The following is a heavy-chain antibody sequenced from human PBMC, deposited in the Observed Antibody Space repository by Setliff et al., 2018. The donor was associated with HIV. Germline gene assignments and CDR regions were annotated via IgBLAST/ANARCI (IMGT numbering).Heavy chain of an antibody. CDR2: ISSSDNTM. V-gene: IGHV3-11*04. Sequence: GGSLRLSCAASGFTFSDFSMSWIRQAPGEGLEWISYISSSDNTMYYADSVKGRFTISRDNAKNSLFLQLNSLRAEDAAVYYCARDQWGYSYGYYYYYYMDVWGKGTTVTVSS. CDR3: ARDQWGYSYGYYYYYYMDV. D-gene: IGHD5-18*01. CDR1: GFTFSDFS. J-gene: IGHJ6*03.